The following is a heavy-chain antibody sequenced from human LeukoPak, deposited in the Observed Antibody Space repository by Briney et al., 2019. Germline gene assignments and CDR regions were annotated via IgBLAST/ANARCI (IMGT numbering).Heavy chain of an antibody. CDR2: IRYDGSNK. CDR3: ARVMITFGGVIVTYYFDY. D-gene: IGHD3-16*02. V-gene: IGHV3-30*02. J-gene: IGHJ4*02. Sequence: GGSLRLSCAASGFTFSSYGMHWVRQAPGKGLEWVAFIRYDGSNKYYADSVKGRFTISRDNSKNTLYLQMNSLRAEDTAVYYCARVMITFGGVIVTYYFDYWGQGTLVTVSS. CDR1: GFTFSSYG.